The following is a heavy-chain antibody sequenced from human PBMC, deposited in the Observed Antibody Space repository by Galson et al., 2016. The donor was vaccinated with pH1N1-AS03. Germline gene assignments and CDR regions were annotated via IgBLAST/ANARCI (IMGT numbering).Heavy chain of an antibody. J-gene: IGHJ4*02. Sequence: PALVKPTQTLTLTCAFSGFSLATSGVGVGWIRQPPGKALEWLALIYWDDDKLYNPSLKSRLTVTKDTSKNLVVLTLTDMDPVDTATYFCTRSRYYDTNLYYFDCWGQGTLVTVSS. CDR1: GFSLATSGVG. D-gene: IGHD3-9*01. CDR3: TRSRYYDTNLYYFDC. V-gene: IGHV2-5*02. CDR2: IYWDDDK.